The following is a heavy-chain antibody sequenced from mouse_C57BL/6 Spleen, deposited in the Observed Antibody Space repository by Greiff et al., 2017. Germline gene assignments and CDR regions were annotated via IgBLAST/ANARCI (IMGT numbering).Heavy chain of an antibody. J-gene: IGHJ3*01. CDR3: ARGYYGSPWFAY. D-gene: IGHD1-1*01. V-gene: IGHV5-17*01. CDR1: GFTFSDYG. CDR2: ISSGSSTI. Sequence: EVMLVESGGGLVKPGGSLKLSCAASGFTFSDYGMHWVRQAPEKGLEWVAYISSGSSTIYYADTVQGRFTISRDNAKNTLFLQMTSLRSEDTAMYYCARGYYGSPWFAYWGQGTLVTVSA.